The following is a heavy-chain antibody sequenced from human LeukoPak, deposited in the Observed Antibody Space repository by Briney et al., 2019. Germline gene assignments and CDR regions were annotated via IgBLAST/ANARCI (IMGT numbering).Heavy chain of an antibody. CDR3: ARGGRGCSSTSCLKWYFDL. CDR1: GGSFSGYY. J-gene: IGHJ2*01. CDR2: INHSGST. V-gene: IGHV4-34*01. Sequence: PSETLSLTCAVYGGSFSGYYWSWIRQPPGKGLEWIGEINHSGSTNYNPSLKSRVTISVDTSKNQFSLKLSSVTAADMAVYYCARGGRGCSSTSCLKWYFDLWGRGTLVTVSS. D-gene: IGHD2-2*01.